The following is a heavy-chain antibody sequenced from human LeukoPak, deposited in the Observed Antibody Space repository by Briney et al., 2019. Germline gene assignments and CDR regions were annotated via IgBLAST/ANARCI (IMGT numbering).Heavy chain of an antibody. J-gene: IGHJ4*02. D-gene: IGHD3-10*01. CDR3: ARVVYSGSWGYFDY. CDR1: DGSISTYY. Sequence: KPSETLSLTCAVSDGSISTYYWSWIRQSPGKGLEWIGYIYYSGSTSYNPSLKSRVTISIDTSKTQFSLKLSSVTAADTAVYYCARVVYSGSWGYFDYWGQGALVTVSS. CDR2: IYYSGST. V-gene: IGHV4-59*01.